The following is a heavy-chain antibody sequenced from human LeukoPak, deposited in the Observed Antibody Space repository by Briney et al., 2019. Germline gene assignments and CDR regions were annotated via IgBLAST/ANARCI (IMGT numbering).Heavy chain of an antibody. Sequence: NTSETLSLTCTVSGSSISSTYYWGWIRQPPGKGLEWIGSIYHSGSAYYNPSLKSRVTISVDTSKNQFSLKLTSVTAADTAVYYCARRVTSHWCFDLWGRGTLVIVSS. CDR2: IYHSGSA. J-gene: IGHJ2*01. V-gene: IGHV4-38-2*02. D-gene: IGHD4-11*01. CDR1: GSSISSTYY. CDR3: ARRVTSHWCFDL.